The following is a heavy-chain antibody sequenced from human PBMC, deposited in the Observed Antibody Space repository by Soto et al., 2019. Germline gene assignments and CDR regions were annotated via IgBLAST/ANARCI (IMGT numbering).Heavy chain of an antibody. CDR3: AKDLAVAGTYYYGMDV. CDR2: ISWNSGSI. V-gene: IGHV3-9*01. Sequence: GGSLRLSCAASGFTFDDYAMHWVRQAPGKGLEWVSGISWNSGSIGYADSVKGRFTISRDNAKNSLYLQMNSLRAEDTALYYCAKDLAVAGTYYYGMDVWGQGTTVTVSP. CDR1: GFTFDDYA. J-gene: IGHJ6*01. D-gene: IGHD6-19*01.